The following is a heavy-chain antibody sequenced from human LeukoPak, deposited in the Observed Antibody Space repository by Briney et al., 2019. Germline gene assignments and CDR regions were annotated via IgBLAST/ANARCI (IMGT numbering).Heavy chain of an antibody. J-gene: IGHJ2*01. V-gene: IGHV4-34*01. CDR3: ARAGDSSGYYPSYWYFDL. CDR2: INHSGST. CDR1: GGSFSGYY. Sequence: PSETLSLTCAVYGGSFSGYYWSWIRQPPGKGLEWIGEINHSGSTNYNPSLKSRVTISVDTSKNQFSLKLSSVTAADTAVYYCARAGDSSGYYPSYWYFDLWGRGTLVTVSS. D-gene: IGHD3-22*01.